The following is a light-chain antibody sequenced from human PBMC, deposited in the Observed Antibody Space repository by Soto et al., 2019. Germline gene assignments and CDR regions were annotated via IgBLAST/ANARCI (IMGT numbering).Light chain of an antibody. CDR1: QSINLY. CDR2: GAS. V-gene: IGKV1-39*01. J-gene: IGKJ2*01. CDR3: QQSYRSPYT. Sequence: GDSVTVTCRASQSINLYLNWYQQKPGKAPTLLIYGASTLQSGVPSRFSGGGSRTDFTLTISSLQTEDFATYYCQQSYRSPYTFGQGTKLES.